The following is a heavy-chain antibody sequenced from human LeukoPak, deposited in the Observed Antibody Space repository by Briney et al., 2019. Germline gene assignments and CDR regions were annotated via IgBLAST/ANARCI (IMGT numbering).Heavy chain of an antibody. CDR3: AKDQGPFIGLFDP. D-gene: IGHD2-15*01. CDR2: ISVGGRT. J-gene: IGHJ5*02. CDR1: GFTFSSYA. V-gene: IGHV3-23*01. Sequence: PGGSLRLSCAASGFTFSSYAMNWVRQAPGKGLEWVSSISVGGRTYYADSVKGRFTISRDNSKNTLYLQMNSLRAEDTAVYYCAKDQGPFIGLFDPWGQGTLVTVSS.